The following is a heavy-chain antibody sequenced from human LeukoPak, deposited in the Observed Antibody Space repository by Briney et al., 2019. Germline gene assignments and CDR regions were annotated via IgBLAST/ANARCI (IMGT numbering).Heavy chain of an antibody. CDR3: ARGGSYCRSTSCFDY. V-gene: IGHV4-30-2*01. D-gene: IGHD2-2*01. CDR1: GGSISSGGYY. CDR2: VYHSGST. Sequence: SETLSLTCTVSGGSISSGGYYWSWIRQPPGKGLEWIGYVYHSGSTYYNPSLKSRVTMSVDRTKNQFSLKLTYVTAADTAVYYCARGGSYCRSTSCFDYWGQGTLVTVSS. J-gene: IGHJ4*03.